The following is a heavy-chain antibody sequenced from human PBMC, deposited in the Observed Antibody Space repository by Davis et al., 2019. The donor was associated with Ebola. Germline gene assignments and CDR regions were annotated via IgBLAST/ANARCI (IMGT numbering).Heavy chain of an antibody. Sequence: PGGSLRLSCAASGFTFSSYVMHWVRQAPGKGLEWVAVISYDGSNKYYADSVKGRFTISRDNSKNTLYLQMNSLRAEDTAVYYCARDQVMRYDFWSGYRYYYGMDVWGQGTTVTVSS. CDR2: ISYDGSNK. D-gene: IGHD3-3*01. J-gene: IGHJ6*02. CDR1: GFTFSSYV. CDR3: ARDQVMRYDFWSGYRYYYGMDV. V-gene: IGHV3-30-3*01.